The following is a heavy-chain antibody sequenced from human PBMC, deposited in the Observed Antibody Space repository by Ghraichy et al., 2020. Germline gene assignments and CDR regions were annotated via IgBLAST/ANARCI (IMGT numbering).Heavy chain of an antibody. D-gene: IGHD1-20*01. Sequence: GGSLRLSCAASGFTFSSYWMHWVRQAPGKGLVWVSRINSDGSSTSYADSVKGRFTISRDNAKNTLYLQMNSLRAEDTAVYYFARSYNWNDFDYWGQGTLVTVSS. V-gene: IGHV3-74*01. CDR3: ARSYNWNDFDY. J-gene: IGHJ4*02. CDR2: INSDGSST. CDR1: GFTFSSYW.